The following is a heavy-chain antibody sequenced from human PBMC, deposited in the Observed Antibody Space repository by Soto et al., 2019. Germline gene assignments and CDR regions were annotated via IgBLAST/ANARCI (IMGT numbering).Heavy chain of an antibody. D-gene: IGHD5-12*01. CDR2: IIPIFGTA. Sequence: SVKVSCTASGGTFSSYAISWVRQAPGQGLEWMGGIIPIFGTANYAQKFQGRVTIPADESTSTAYMELSSLRSEDTAVYYCARYSGYDYPFDPWGQGTLVTVSS. CDR1: GGTFSSYA. V-gene: IGHV1-69*13. J-gene: IGHJ5*02. CDR3: ARYSGYDYPFDP.